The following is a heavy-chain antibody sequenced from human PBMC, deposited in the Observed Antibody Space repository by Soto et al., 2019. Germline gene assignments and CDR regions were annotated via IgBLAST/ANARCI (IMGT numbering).Heavy chain of an antibody. CDR3: AGMPYTSGLRFDP. CDR2: IYQSGVT. Sequence: SETLSLTCSMSGDSYSISTYSWSWIRQPPGKALQWIGFIYQSGVTSYNPSLASRVSISLDRSNNQCSLKLKSVTAADTAVYFCAGMPYTSGLRFDPWGPGTLVTVSS. CDR1: GDSYSISTYS. V-gene: IGHV4-30-2*01. J-gene: IGHJ5*02. D-gene: IGHD6-19*01.